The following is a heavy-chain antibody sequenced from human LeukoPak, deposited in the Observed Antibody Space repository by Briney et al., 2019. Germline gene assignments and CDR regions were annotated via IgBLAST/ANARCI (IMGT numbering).Heavy chain of an antibody. CDR1: GGTFSSYA. CDR2: IIPILGIA. Sequence: ASVTVSCKASGGTFSSYAISWVRQAPGQGLEWMGRIIPILGIANYAQKFQGRVTITADKSTSTAYMELSSLRSEDTAVYYCARDGSSLDAFDIWGQGTMVTVSS. CDR3: ARDGSSLDAFDI. J-gene: IGHJ3*02. V-gene: IGHV1-69*04. D-gene: IGHD3-10*01.